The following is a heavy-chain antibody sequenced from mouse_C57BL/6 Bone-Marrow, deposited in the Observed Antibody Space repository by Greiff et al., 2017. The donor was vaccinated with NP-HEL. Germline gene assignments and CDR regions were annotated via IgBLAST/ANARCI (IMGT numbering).Heavy chain of an antibody. V-gene: IGHV5-16*01. Sequence: DVKLVESEGGLVQPGSSMKLSCTASGFTFSDYYMAWVRQVPEKGLEWVANINYDGSSTYYLDSLKSRFIISRDNAKNILYLQMSSLKSEDTATYYCARRGSNYDYAMDYWGQGTSVTVSS. D-gene: IGHD2-5*01. CDR2: INYDGSST. J-gene: IGHJ4*01. CDR1: GFTFSDYY. CDR3: ARRGSNYDYAMDY.